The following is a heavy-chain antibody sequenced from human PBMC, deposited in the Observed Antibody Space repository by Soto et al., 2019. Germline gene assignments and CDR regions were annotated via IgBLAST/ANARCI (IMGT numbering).Heavy chain of an antibody. CDR1: GDSISSATHY. D-gene: IGHD2-2*02. J-gene: IGHJ6*02. CDR2: IYSSGST. V-gene: IGHV4-61*01. Sequence: PSETLSLTCTVSGDSISSATHYWNWIRQHPGKGLEWIGFIYSSGSTNYNPSLKSRVTMSVDTSKNQFSLKLRSVIVADTAVYHCARFVRSCSGTTCYTRADVWGQGTTVTVSS. CDR3: ARFVRSCSGTTCYTRADV.